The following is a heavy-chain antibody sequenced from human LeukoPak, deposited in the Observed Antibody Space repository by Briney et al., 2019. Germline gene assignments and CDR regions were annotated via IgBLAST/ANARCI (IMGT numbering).Heavy chain of an antibody. Sequence: GGSLRLSCAASGFTVSNNYMSWVRQAPGKGLEWVAVISYDGSNKYYADSVKGRFTISRDNSKNTLYLQMNSLRAEDTAVYYCAKEEGYYDILTGYDYWAREPWSPSPQ. CDR2: ISYDGSNK. CDR3: AKEEGYYDILTGYDY. J-gene: IGHJ4*02. V-gene: IGHV3-30*18. CDR1: GFTVSNNY. D-gene: IGHD3-9*01.